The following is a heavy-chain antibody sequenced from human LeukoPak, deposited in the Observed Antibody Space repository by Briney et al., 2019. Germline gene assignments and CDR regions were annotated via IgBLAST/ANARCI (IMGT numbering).Heavy chain of an antibody. CDR1: GFTFSTYS. CDR2: ISSSSSTI. Sequence: GGSLRLSCADSGFTFSTYSMNWVRQAPGKGLEWVSYISSSSSTIYYADSVKGRFTISRDNAKNSLYLQMNSLRAEDTAVYYCAKAPSDSSGPPGYFDYWGQGTLVTVSS. V-gene: IGHV3-48*04. D-gene: IGHD3-22*01. J-gene: IGHJ4*02. CDR3: AKAPSDSSGPPGYFDY.